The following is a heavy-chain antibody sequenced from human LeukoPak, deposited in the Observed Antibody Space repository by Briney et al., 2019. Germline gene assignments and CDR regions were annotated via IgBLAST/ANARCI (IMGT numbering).Heavy chain of an antibody. J-gene: IGHJ3*02. CDR2: IFYTGFT. V-gene: IGHV4-59*12. CDR1: DGSISDSY. D-gene: IGHD2-21*02. CDR3: ARDMVEVVTAGDDAFDI. Sequence: SETLSLTCTVSDGSISDSYWSWIRQSPGKGLEWIGYIFYTGFTHYNPSLESRVTISVDTSKKQFSLRLNSVTAADTAVYYCARDMVEVVTAGDDAFDIWGQGTMVTVSS.